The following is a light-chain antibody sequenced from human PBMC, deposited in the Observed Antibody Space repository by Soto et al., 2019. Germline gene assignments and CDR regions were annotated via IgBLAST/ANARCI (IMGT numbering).Light chain of an antibody. V-gene: IGKV1-9*01. CDR1: QDSTKY. CDR3: QQHNSYRT. J-gene: IGKJ2*02. Sequence: DIQMTQSPSSLSASVGDRVTITCRAGQDSTKYLAWYQQKPAKAPNLLIHEASTLLSGVPSRFTGSGSGTQSTLSISSPQPDDFATCYRQQHNSYRTFGQGNKLDIK. CDR2: EAS.